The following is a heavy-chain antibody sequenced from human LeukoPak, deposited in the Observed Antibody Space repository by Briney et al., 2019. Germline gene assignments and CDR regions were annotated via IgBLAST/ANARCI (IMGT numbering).Heavy chain of an antibody. CDR1: GGSFSGYY. CDR2: IYYSGST. J-gene: IGHJ4*02. CDR3: ARRNCSGGSCLPFDF. Sequence: SETLSLTCAVYGGSFSGYYWSWIRQPPGKGLEWIGSIYYSGSTYYNPSLKGRVTISVDTSKNQFSLKLSSVTAADTAVYYCARRNCSGGSCLPFDFWGQGTLVTVSS. D-gene: IGHD2-15*01. V-gene: IGHV4-34*01.